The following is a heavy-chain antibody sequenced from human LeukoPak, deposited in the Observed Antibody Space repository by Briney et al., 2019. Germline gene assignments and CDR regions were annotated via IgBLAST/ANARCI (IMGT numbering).Heavy chain of an antibody. J-gene: IGHJ4*02. Sequence: QTGGSLRLSCAASGFTFSSYEMNWVRQAPGKGLEWVSAISGSGGSTYYADSVKGRFTISRDNSKNTLYLQMNSLRAEDTAVYYCATLLYGDYVQPYYFDYWGQGTLVTVSS. CDR2: ISGSGGST. CDR3: ATLLYGDYVQPYYFDY. D-gene: IGHD4-17*01. CDR1: GFTFSSYE. V-gene: IGHV3-23*01.